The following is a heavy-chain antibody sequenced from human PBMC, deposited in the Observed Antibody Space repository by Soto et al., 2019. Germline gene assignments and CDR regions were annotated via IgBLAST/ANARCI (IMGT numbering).Heavy chain of an antibody. D-gene: IGHD3-9*01. CDR3: AKDFREDVLRFFDWSVEGWFDP. Sequence: QVQLVESGGGVVQPGRSLRLSCAASGFPFSSYAMHWVRQAPGKGLEWVAVISYHGTNKFYANSMKGRFTISRDNSKNSLYLEMNSLRPEDTAVYYCAKDFREDVLRFFDWSVEGWFDPWGQGTLVTVSS. V-gene: IGHV3-30-3*01. J-gene: IGHJ5*02. CDR2: ISYHGTNK. CDR1: GFPFSSYA.